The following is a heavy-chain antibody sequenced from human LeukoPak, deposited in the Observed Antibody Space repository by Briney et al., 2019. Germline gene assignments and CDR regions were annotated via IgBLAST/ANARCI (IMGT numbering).Heavy chain of an antibody. J-gene: IGHJ5*02. D-gene: IGHD3-3*01. Sequence: PGGSLRLSCAASGFTFSSYSMNWVRQAPGKGLEWVSSISSSSSYIYYADSVKGRFTISRDNAKNSLYLQMNSLRAEDTAVYYCAGDLVGTWDFWSGYPNWFDPWGQGTLVTVSS. V-gene: IGHV3-21*01. CDR2: ISSSSSYI. CDR3: AGDLVGTWDFWSGYPNWFDP. CDR1: GFTFSSYS.